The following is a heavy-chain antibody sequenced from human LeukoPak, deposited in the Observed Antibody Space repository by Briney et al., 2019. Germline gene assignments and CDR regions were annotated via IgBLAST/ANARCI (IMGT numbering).Heavy chain of an antibody. Sequence: GGSLRLSCAASGFTFSDYHMNWIRQAPGKGLEWVSHISSIGSTIYYADSVKGRFTISRDNAKNSLYLQMNSLRAEDTAVYYCAREKAVAGGEDYWGQGTLVTVSS. CDR2: ISSIGSTI. CDR3: AREKAVAGGEDY. V-gene: IGHV3-11*04. J-gene: IGHJ4*02. D-gene: IGHD6-19*01. CDR1: GFTFSDYH.